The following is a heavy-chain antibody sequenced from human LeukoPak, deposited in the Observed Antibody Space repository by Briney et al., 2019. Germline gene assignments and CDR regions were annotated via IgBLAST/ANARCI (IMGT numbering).Heavy chain of an antibody. CDR2: IYYSGST. Sequence: SETLSLTFTVSGGSISSYYWSWIRQPPGKGLEWIGYIYYSGSTNYNPSLKSRVTISVDTSKNQFSLKLSSVTAADTAVYYCARHVVRLRRPYWYFDLWGRGTLVTVSS. CDR3: ARHVVRLRRPYWYFDL. CDR1: GGSISSYY. J-gene: IGHJ2*01. V-gene: IGHV4-59*08. D-gene: IGHD4-17*01.